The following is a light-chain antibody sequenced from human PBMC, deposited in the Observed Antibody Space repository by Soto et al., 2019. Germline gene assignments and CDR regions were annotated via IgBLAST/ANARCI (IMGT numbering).Light chain of an antibody. CDR3: QQRSNWPLT. CDR1: QSVSSY. CDR2: DAS. J-gene: IGKJ4*01. Sequence: EIVLTQSPATLSLSPGERATLSCRASQSVSSYLAWYQQKPGQAPRLLIYDASNRATGIQARFSGSGSGTDFTLTLSSLEPEDFAVYYCQQRSNWPLTFGGGTKVEI. V-gene: IGKV3-11*01.